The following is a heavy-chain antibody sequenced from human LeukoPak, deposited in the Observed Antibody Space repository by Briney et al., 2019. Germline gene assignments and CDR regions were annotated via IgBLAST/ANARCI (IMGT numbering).Heavy chain of an antibody. D-gene: IGHD6-6*01. J-gene: IGHJ4*02. CDR2: INHSGST. Sequence: PSETLSLTCAVYVGSFSGYYWSWIRQPPGKGLEWIGEINHSGSTNYNPSLKSRVTISVDTSKNQFSLKLSSVTAADTAVYYCAIRQLVRTGYFDYWGQGTLVTVSS. CDR3: AIRQLVRTGYFDY. CDR1: VGSFSGYY. V-gene: IGHV4-34*01.